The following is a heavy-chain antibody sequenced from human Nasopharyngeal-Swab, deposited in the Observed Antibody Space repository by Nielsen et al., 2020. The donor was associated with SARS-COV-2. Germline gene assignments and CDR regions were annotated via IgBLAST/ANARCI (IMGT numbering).Heavy chain of an antibody. D-gene: IGHD3-10*01. J-gene: IGHJ6*02. Sequence: GSLRPSCAVYGGSSSGYYWSWIRQPPGKGLEWIGEINHSGSTNYNPSLKSRVTISVDTSKNQFSLKLSSVTAADTAVYYCAGSITMVRGVIINYYYYGMDVWGQGTMVTVPS. CDR3: AGSITMVRGVIINYYYYGMDV. V-gene: IGHV4-34*01. CDR1: GGSSSGYY. CDR2: INHSGST.